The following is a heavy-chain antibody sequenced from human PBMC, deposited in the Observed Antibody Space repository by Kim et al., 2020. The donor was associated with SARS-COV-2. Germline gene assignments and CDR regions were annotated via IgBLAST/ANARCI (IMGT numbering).Heavy chain of an antibody. Sequence: SETLSLTCVVSGGSFSSYYWSWIRQSPGKGLQWIGEINHRGDTKYNPSLKNPVAISVDTSKRQISLNLSSVTAADSAVYYCARFKGYYDSRGYNYFDYWGQGTLVVVSS. V-gene: IGHV4-34*01. CDR1: GGSFSSYY. CDR2: INHRGDT. J-gene: IGHJ4*02. D-gene: IGHD3-22*01. CDR3: ARFKGYYDSRGYNYFDY.